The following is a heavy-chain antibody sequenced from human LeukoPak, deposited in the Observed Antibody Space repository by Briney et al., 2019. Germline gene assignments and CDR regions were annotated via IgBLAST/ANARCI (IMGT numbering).Heavy chain of an antibody. CDR3: AKGGWPIYDSSGYYFDY. CDR2: ISWNSGSI. J-gene: IGHJ4*02. Sequence: GGSLRLSCAASGFTFDDYAMHWVRQAPGKGLEWVSGISWNSGSIGYADSVKGRFTISRDNAKNSLYLQMNSLRAEDTALYYCAKGGWPIYDSSGYYFDYWGQGTLVTVSS. CDR1: GFTFDDYA. V-gene: IGHV3-9*01. D-gene: IGHD3-22*01.